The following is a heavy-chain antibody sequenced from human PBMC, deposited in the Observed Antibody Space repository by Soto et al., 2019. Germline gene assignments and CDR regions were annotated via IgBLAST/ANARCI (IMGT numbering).Heavy chain of an antibody. V-gene: IGHV1-69*12. CDR1: GGTFSSYT. CDR3: ARGNHRWLQLWYFDL. D-gene: IGHD5-12*01. CDR2: IIPIFGTA. Sequence: QVQLVQSGAEVKKPGSSVTVSCKASGGTFSSYTISWVRQAPVQGLEWMGGIIPIFGTANYAQKFQGRVKITADESTSTAYMELSSRRSEDTAVYYCARGNHRWLQLWYFDLWGRGTLVTVSS. J-gene: IGHJ2*01.